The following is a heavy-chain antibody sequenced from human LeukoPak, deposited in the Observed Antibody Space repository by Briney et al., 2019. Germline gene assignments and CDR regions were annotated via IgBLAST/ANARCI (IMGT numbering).Heavy chain of an antibody. CDR3: VRKNRDFNAAFDI. Sequence: GGSLRLSCAASGFTFSRYAMSWVRQAPGKGPEWVSALGVSVSGYGGSTYYADSVKGRFTISRDNSKNTLYLQMNSLRAEDTAVYYCVRKNRDFNAAFDIWGQGTVVTVSA. CDR2: LGVSVSGYGGST. J-gene: IGHJ3*02. D-gene: IGHD1-14*01. CDR1: GFTFSRYA. V-gene: IGHV3-23*01.